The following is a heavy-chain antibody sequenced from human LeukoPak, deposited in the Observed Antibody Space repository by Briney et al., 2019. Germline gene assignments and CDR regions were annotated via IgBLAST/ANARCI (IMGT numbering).Heavy chain of an antibody. Sequence: SVKVSCEASGGTFSSYAISWVRQAPGQGLEWMGGIVPIFGTANYAQKFQGRVTITTDESTSTAYMELSSLRSEDTAVYYCARDTRGYFDYWGQGTLVTVSS. J-gene: IGHJ4*02. CDR3: ARDTRGYFDY. V-gene: IGHV1-69*05. CDR1: GGTFSSYA. D-gene: IGHD3-3*01. CDR2: IVPIFGTA.